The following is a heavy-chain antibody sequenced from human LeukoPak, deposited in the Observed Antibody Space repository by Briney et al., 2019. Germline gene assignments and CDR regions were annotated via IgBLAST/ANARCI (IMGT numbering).Heavy chain of an antibody. CDR2: INQDGSEK. J-gene: IGHJ4*02. CDR3: ASGGHLDY. V-gene: IGHV3-7*03. D-gene: IGHD3-16*01. Sequence: GGSLRLSCAASGFTVIDNYMTWVCQAPGKGLQWVANINQDGSEKHYVDSVKGRFTISRDNAENSLYLQMNSLRAEDTAVYYCASGGHLDYWGQGALVTVAS. CDR1: GFTVIDNY.